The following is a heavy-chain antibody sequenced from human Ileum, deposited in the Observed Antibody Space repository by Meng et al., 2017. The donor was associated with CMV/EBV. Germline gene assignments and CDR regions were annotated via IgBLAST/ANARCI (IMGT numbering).Heavy chain of an antibody. CDR2: ISGSGGST. V-gene: IGHV3-23*01. J-gene: IGHJ6*02. CDR1: GFTFSSYA. Sequence: GESPIPSCASPGFTFSSYAMSLVRQAPGKGLEWVSAISGSGGSTYYADPVKGRFTISRDNPKNTLYLQMNSLRAEDTAVYYCAKRWSLYGMDVWGQGTTVTVSS. CDR3: AKRWSLYGMDV. D-gene: IGHD2-8*01.